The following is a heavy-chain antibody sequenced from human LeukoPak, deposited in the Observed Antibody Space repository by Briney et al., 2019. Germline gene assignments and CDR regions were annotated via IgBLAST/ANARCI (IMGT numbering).Heavy chain of an antibody. Sequence: GGSLRLSCAASGFSFSSYAMSWVRQAPGKGLEWVSDISCSGGSTYYAAPVKGRFTISRDNSKNTLYLQMNSLRAEDTAVYYCAKESYGGNSEYWGQGTLVTVSS. V-gene: IGHV3-23*01. J-gene: IGHJ4*02. CDR1: GFSFSSYA. D-gene: IGHD4-23*01. CDR2: ISCSGGST. CDR3: AKESYGGNSEY.